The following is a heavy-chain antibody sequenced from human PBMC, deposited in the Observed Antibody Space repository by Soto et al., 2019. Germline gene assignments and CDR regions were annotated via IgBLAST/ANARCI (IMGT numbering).Heavy chain of an antibody. CDR1: GFPLSDSA. CDR2: IRSKTNNYAT. V-gene: IGHV3-73*01. J-gene: IGHJ6*03. D-gene: IGHD2-8*01. CDR3: TGHVGGQIDRSLYDDFMDV. Sequence: EVQLVESGGGLVQPGGSLKLACLASGFPLSDSAIHWVRKASGKGLEWVGRIRSKTNNYATTYGAPVRGRFTLYRDDSKNTAYLQMNHLDRGDAAFYYWTGHVGGQIDRSLYDDFMDVWGKGTTVSV.